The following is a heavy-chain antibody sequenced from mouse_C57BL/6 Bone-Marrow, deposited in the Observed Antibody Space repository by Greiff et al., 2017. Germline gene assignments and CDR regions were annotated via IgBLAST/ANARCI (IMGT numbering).Heavy chain of an antibody. CDR2: ISDGGSYT. D-gene: IGHD2-4*01. CDR3: ASHYDYDVDY. J-gene: IGHJ2*01. V-gene: IGHV5-4*01. Sequence: VATISDGGSYTYYPDNVKGRFTISRDNAKNNLYLQMSHLKSEDTAMYYCASHYDYDVDYWGQGTTLTVSS.